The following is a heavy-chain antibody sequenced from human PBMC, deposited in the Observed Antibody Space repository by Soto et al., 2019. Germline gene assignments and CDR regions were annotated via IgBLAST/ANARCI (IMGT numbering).Heavy chain of an antibody. J-gene: IGHJ4*02. CDR2: ISSSSSTI. CDR3: ARDRYDSSGYEAPFDY. V-gene: IGHV3-48*02. D-gene: IGHD3-22*01. CDR1: GFTFSSFW. Sequence: HPGGSLRLSCAASGFTFSSFWMSWVRQAPGKGLEWVSYISSSSSTIYYADSVKGRFTISRDNAKNSLYLQMNSLRDEDTAVYYCARDRYDSSGYEAPFDYWGQGTLVTVSS.